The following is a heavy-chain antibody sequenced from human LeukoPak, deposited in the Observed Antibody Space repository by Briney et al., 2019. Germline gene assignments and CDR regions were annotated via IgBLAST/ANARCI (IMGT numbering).Heavy chain of an antibody. CDR1: GGSVGSGSYY. Sequence: SETLSLTCTVSGGSVGSGSYYWSWIRQPPGKGLEWIGYIYYSGSTNYNPSLKSRVTISVDTSKNQFSLKLSSVTAAVTAVYYCARDRGNWFDPWGQGTLVTVSS. CDR3: ARDRGNWFDP. CDR2: IYYSGST. J-gene: IGHJ5*02. V-gene: IGHV4-61*01.